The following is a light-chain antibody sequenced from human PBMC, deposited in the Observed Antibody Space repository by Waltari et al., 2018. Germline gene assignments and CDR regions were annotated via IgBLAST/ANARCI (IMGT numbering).Light chain of an antibody. CDR1: QSLFYSSSNKNF. CDR3: QQYYTSLLT. J-gene: IGKJ4*01. V-gene: IGKV4-1*01. CDR2: WAS. Sequence: DIVMTQSPESLAVSLGERAPINCTSSQSLFYSSSNKNFLAWYQQRPGQPPRLLIYWASARESGVPDRFSGSGSGTDFTLTISSLQAEDVAVYYCQQYYTSLLTFGGGTKVEI.